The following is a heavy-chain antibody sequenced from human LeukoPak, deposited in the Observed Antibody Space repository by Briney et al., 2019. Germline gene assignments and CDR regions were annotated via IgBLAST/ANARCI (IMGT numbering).Heavy chain of an antibody. J-gene: IGHJ4*02. CDR2: MRYDGSNK. CDR1: GFTFSSYG. Sequence: GGSLRLSCAASGFTFSSYGMHWVRQAPGRGLEWVAFMRYDGSNKYYADSVKGRFTISRDNSKNTLYLQMNSLRAEDTAVYYCAKVCSASCYKEFDYWGQGTLVTVSS. CDR3: AKVCSASCYKEFDY. D-gene: IGHD2-2*01. V-gene: IGHV3-30*02.